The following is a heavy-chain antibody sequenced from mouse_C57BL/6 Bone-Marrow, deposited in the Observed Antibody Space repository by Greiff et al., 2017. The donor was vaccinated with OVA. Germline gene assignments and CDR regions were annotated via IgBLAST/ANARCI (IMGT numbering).Heavy chain of an antibody. J-gene: IGHJ2*01. CDR3: ARVSPHYYGSSPLDY. V-gene: IGHV1-26*01. CDR2: INPNNGGT. D-gene: IGHD1-1*01. CDR1: GYTFTDYY. Sequence: VQLQQSGPELVKPGASVKISCKASGYTFTDYYMNWVKQSHGKSLEWIGDINPNNGGTSYNQKFTGKATLTVDKSSSTAYMELRSLTSEDSAVYYCARVSPHYYGSSPLDYWGQGTTLTVSS.